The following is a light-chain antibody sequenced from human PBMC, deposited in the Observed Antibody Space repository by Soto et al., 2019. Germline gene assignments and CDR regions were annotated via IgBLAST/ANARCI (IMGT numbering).Light chain of an antibody. Sequence: EIVLTQSPGTLSLSPGERATLSCRASQSVSSSYLAWYQQKAAQAPRLLIYGASNRATGIPDRFSGSGSGTDFILTISRLEPEDFAVYYCQHYGSSWTFGQGTKVEIK. CDR1: QSVSSSY. V-gene: IGKV3-20*01. CDR2: GAS. J-gene: IGKJ1*01. CDR3: QHYGSSWT.